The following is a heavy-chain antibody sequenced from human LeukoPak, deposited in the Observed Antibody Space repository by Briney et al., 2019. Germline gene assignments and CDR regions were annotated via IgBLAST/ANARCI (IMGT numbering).Heavy chain of an antibody. CDR2: VYNSESI. V-gene: IGHV4-4*07. J-gene: IGHJ5*02. Sequence: SETLSLTCTVSGGSINGYYWSWIRQPAGKGLEWIGRVYNSESINYNPSLKSRVTMSIGTSKNQFYLKLNSVTAADTAVYYCARDRSSSYTRDWFDPWGQGALVTVSS. D-gene: IGHD2-2*01. CDR3: ARDRSSSYTRDWFDP. CDR1: GGSINGYY.